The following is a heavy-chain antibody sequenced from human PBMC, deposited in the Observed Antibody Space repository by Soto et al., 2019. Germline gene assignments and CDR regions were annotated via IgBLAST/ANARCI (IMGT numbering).Heavy chain of an antibody. Sequence: WIRQPPGKGLEWIGKINHSGSTYYNPSLKSRVTISVDTSKNQSSLKLGSVTAADTAVYYCARESYYDSSGYYARHDAFDIWGQGTMVTVSS. D-gene: IGHD3-22*01. CDR3: ARESYYDSSGYYARHDAFDI. J-gene: IGHJ3*02. CDR2: INHSGST. V-gene: IGHV4-34*09.